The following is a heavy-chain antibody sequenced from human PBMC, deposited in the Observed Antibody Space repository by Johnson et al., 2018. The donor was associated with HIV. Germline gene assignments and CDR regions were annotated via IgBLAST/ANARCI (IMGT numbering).Heavy chain of an antibody. Sequence: VQLVESGGGLVQPGRSLRLSCAASGFTFDDYAMHWVRQAPGKGLEWVSGLSWNSGSIVYVAPVMGRFTISRDNAKNSLYLQMNSLRADDTALYYCAKDGGYSGYADVFDIWGQGTMVTVSS. V-gene: IGHV3-9*01. J-gene: IGHJ3*02. CDR3: AKDGGYSGYADVFDI. CDR1: GFTFDDYA. D-gene: IGHD5-12*01. CDR2: LSWNSGSI.